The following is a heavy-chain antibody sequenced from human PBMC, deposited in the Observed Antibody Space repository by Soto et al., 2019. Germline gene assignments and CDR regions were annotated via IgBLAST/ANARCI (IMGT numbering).Heavy chain of an antibody. CDR1: GFTFSSYG. J-gene: IGHJ4*02. CDR3: AKRGGYGDYFDY. D-gene: IGHD5-12*01. CDR2: ISYDGSNK. V-gene: IGHV3-30*18. Sequence: QVQLVESGGGVVQPGRSLRLSCAASGFTFSSYGMHWVRQAPGKGLEWVAVISYDGSNKYYADSVKGRFTISRDNSKNTLYLQMNSLRAEDTAVYYCAKRGGYGDYFDYWGQGTLVTVSS.